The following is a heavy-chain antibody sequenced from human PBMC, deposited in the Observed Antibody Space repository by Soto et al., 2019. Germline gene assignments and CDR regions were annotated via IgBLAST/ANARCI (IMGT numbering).Heavy chain of an antibody. V-gene: IGHV1-18*01. CDR2: ISGYNENT. CDR1: GYTFSSYG. D-gene: IGHD3-3*01. Sequence: QGQLVQSGGEVKEPGASLRVSCKASGYTFSSYGISWLRQVPGQSLEWMGWISGYNENTYYAQKFRGRVAMTADTAASRVHMDLTRLTSDDAAVFYCARDGIGCLREEWFGWVAPGGQCSLVPVS. CDR3: ARDGIGCLREEWFGWVAP. J-gene: IGHJ1*01.